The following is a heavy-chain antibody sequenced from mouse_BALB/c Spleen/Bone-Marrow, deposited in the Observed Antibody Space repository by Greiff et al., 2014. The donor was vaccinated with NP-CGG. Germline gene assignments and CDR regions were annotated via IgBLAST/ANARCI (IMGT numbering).Heavy chain of an antibody. J-gene: IGHJ2*01. CDR3: ARDYSGYFDF. D-gene: IGHD5-1*01. CDR1: GFTFTDYF. CDR2: IRNKPNGYTT. V-gene: IGHV7-3*02. Sequence: VHVKQSGGGLVQPGGSLRLSCTTSGFTFTDYFMTWVRQPPGKALEWLGFIRNKPNGYTTEYNPSVKGRFTVSRDNSQGILYLQMNTLRAEDSAIYYCARDYSGYFDFWGQGTTLTVSS.